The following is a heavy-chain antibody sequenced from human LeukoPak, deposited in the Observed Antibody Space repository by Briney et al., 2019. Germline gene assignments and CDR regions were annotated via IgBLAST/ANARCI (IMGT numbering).Heavy chain of an antibody. CDR2: IRGSGDST. CDR3: AKGKDRGCSGGTCYREYYFDS. D-gene: IGHD2-15*01. CDR1: GFTFNNYA. J-gene: IGHJ4*02. Sequence: GGSLRLSCAASGFTFNNYAMSWVRQAPGKGLEWVSAIRGSGDSTYYADSVKGRFTISRENSQNTLYLQMNSLRAEGTAIYFCAKGKDRGCSGGTCYREYYFDSWGQGTLVTVSS. V-gene: IGHV3-23*01.